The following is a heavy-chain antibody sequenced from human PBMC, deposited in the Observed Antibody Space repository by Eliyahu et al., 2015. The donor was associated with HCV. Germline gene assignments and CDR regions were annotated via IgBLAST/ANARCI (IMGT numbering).Heavy chain of an antibody. CDR2: IYYSGST. Sequence: QVQLQESGPGLVKPSETLSLTCTVSGGSISSYYWSWIRQPPGKGLEWIGYIYYSGSTNYNPSLKSRVTISVDTSKNQFSLKLSSVTAADTAVYYCARVSENVVPAVPDAFDIWGQGTMVTVSS. D-gene: IGHD2-2*01. CDR3: ARVSENVVPAVPDAFDI. CDR1: GGSISSYY. J-gene: IGHJ3*02. V-gene: IGHV4-59*01.